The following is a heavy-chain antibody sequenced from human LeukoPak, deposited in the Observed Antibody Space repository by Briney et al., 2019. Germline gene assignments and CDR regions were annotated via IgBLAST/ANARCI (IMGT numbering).Heavy chain of an antibody. CDR2: INHSGST. D-gene: IGHD6-13*01. V-gene: IGHV4-34*01. CDR3: ARARSIAAAGTPFGYYYYYMDV. CDR1: GGSFSGYY. Sequence: SGTLSLTCAVYGGSFSGYYWSWIRQPPGKGLEWIGEINHSGSTNYNPSLKSRVTISVDTSKNQFSLKLSSVTAADTAVYYCARARSIAAAGTPFGYYYYYMDVWGKGTTATVSS. J-gene: IGHJ6*03.